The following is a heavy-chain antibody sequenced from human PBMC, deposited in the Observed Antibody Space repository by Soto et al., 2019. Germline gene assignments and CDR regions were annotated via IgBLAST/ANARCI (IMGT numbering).Heavy chain of an antibody. CDR2: ISGSGGST. Sequence: PGGSLRLSCAASGFTFSSYAMSWVRQAPGKGLEWVSAISGSGGSTYYADSVKGRFTISRDNSKNTLYLQMNSLRAEDTAVYYCAKDVGKLQQQLAVWSVSSYYYYMDVWGKGTTVTVSS. CDR3: AKDVGKLQQQLAVWSVSSYYYYMDV. J-gene: IGHJ6*03. V-gene: IGHV3-23*01. CDR1: GFTFSSYA. D-gene: IGHD6-13*01.